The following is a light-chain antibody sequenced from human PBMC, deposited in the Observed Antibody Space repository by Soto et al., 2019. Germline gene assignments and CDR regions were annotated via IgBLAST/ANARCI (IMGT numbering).Light chain of an antibody. CDR1: QSVSSS. J-gene: IGKJ4*01. CDR3: QQYNNWPPLT. V-gene: IGKV3-15*01. Sequence: EIVMTKSPATLYVSLGDRATLSGRASQSVSSSLAWYQQIPGQAPRLLIYDASTRATGIPARFGRSGSGTEFTLTISSLQSEDFAVYYCQQYNNWPPLTFGGGTKVELK. CDR2: DAS.